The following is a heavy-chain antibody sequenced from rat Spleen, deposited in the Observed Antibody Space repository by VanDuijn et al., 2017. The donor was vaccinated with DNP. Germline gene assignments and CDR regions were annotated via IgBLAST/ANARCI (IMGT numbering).Heavy chain of an antibody. CDR1: GFSLTSYN. V-gene: IGHV2-41*01. CDR3: ARAQGPYSSYTPLDY. Sequence: QVQLKESGPGLVQPSQTLSLTCTVAGFSLTSYNVHWVRQPPGKGLEWMGVIWTHGATRYNSALKSRLSFSKATSKSQVFLKMNSLQTEDTATYYCARAQGPYSSYTPLDYWGQGVMVTVSS. J-gene: IGHJ2*01. CDR2: IWTHGAT. D-gene: IGHD1-2*01.